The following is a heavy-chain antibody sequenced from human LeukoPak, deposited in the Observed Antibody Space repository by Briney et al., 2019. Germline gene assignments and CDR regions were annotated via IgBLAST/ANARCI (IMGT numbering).Heavy chain of an antibody. V-gene: IGHV3-7*01. Sequence: PGGSLRLSCAASGFTFSSYWMSWVRQAPGKGLEWVANIKQDGSEKYYVDSVKGRFTISRDNAKNSLYLQMNILRAEVTAVYYCARATSYSSSWYDEGYYFDYWGQGTLVTVSS. CDR2: IKQDGSEK. J-gene: IGHJ4*02. CDR1: GFTFSSYW. CDR3: ARATSYSSSWYDEGYYFDY. D-gene: IGHD6-13*01.